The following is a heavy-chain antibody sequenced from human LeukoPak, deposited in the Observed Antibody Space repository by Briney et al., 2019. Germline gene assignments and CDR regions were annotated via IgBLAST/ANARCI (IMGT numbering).Heavy chain of an antibody. Sequence: PSETLSLTCNVSGGSISSSSYYWGWIRQPPGKGLEWIGGIYYSGSTYYNPSLKSRVTISVDTSKNQFSLKLSSVTAADTAVYYCARLVPDDYGDPDAFGIWGQGTMVTVSS. CDR1: GGSISSSSYY. V-gene: IGHV4-39*07. CDR3: ARLVPDDYGDPDAFGI. J-gene: IGHJ3*02. D-gene: IGHD4-17*01. CDR2: IYYSGST.